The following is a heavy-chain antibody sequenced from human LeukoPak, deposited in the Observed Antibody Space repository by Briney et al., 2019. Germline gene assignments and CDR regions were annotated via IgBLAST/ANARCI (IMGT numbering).Heavy chain of an antibody. D-gene: IGHD6-19*01. Sequence: SETLSLTCVVYSGSLSGYSWSWIRQPPGKGLEWIGEINHRGNIICNPSLESRVTISLDPSKNQFSLRLTSMTAADTAVYYCARGQWLDNHWGQGTLVTVSS. J-gene: IGHJ5*02. V-gene: IGHV4-34*01. CDR2: INHRGNI. CDR3: ARGQWLDNH. CDR1: SGSLSGYS.